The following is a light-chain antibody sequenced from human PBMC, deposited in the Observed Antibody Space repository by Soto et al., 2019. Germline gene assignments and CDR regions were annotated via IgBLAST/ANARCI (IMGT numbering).Light chain of an antibody. CDR2: GAS. V-gene: IGKV3-15*01. CDR3: QKYNSAPLT. CDR1: QSISSL. J-gene: IGKJ4*01. Sequence: DIVMTQSPATLSVSPGERATLSCRASQSISSLLAWYQQKPGQAPRLLIYGASTRATGIPARFSGSGSGTDFTLTISSLQPEDVAAYYCQKYNSAPLTFGGGTKVDIK.